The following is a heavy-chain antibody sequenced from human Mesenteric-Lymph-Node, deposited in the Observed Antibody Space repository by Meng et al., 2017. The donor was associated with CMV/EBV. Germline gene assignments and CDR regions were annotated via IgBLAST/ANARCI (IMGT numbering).Heavy chain of an antibody. CDR3: ASGYSSTSPNWFDP. D-gene: IGHD2-2*01. V-gene: IGHV3-48*03. CDR1: GFTFSTNE. Sequence: GGSLRLSCSASGFTFSTNEMSWVRQAPGKGLEYISYISSSGRTIYYSDSVKGRFTISRDNAKNSLYLQMDSLRAEDTAVYYCASGYSSTSPNWFDPWGQGTLVTVSS. CDR2: ISSSGRTI. J-gene: IGHJ5*02.